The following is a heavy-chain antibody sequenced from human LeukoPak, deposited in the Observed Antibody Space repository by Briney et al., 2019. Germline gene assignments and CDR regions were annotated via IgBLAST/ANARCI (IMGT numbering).Heavy chain of an antibody. CDR3: ARVISWELLRDWFDP. J-gene: IGHJ5*02. D-gene: IGHD1-26*01. V-gene: IGHV4-30-4*08. CDR1: GGSISSGDYY. CDR2: IYYSGST. Sequence: SETLSLTCTVSGGSISSGDYYWSWIRQPPGKGLEWIGYIYYSGSTYYNPSLKSRVTISVDTSKNQFSLKLSPVTAADTAVYYCARVISWELLRDWFDPWGQGTLVTVSS.